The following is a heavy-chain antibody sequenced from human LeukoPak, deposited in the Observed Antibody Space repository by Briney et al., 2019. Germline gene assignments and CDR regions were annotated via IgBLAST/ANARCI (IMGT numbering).Heavy chain of an antibody. Sequence: PGRSLRLSCAASGFTFSSYAMHWVRQAPGKGLEWVAVISYDGSNKYYADSVKGRFTISRDNSKNTLYLQMNSPRAEDTAVYYCARGGLDYGDFLDYWGQGTLVTVSS. J-gene: IGHJ4*02. V-gene: IGHV3-30*04. CDR1: GFTFSSYA. CDR2: ISYDGSNK. D-gene: IGHD4-17*01. CDR3: ARGGLDYGDFLDY.